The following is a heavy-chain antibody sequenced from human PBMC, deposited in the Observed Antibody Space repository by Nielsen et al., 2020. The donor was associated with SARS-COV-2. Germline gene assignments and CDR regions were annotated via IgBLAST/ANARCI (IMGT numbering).Heavy chain of an antibody. Sequence: GSLRLSCTVSGGSISSYCWSWIRQPPGKGLEWIGYIYYSGSTYYNPSLKSRVTISVDTSKNQFSLKLSSVTAADTAVYYCARHRIYCSGGSCYSFWFDPWGQGTLVTVSS. D-gene: IGHD2-15*01. CDR2: IYYSGST. CDR3: ARHRIYCSGGSCYSFWFDP. V-gene: IGHV4-59*04. J-gene: IGHJ5*02. CDR1: GGSISSYC.